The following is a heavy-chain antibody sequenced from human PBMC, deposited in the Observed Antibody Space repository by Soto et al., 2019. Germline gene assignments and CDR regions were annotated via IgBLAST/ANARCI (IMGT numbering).Heavy chain of an antibody. Sequence: EVQLLEAGGGLVQPVGSLRLSCAASGCTFRIYAMSWVRQVPGKGLEWVSTISDIADSAYYAGSVQGRFTISRDNSKNTMYLQMNSLRADDAAVYDCAIHYGGKRGDALDPWGQGTPVTVSS. CDR1: GCTFRIYA. CDR2: ISDIADSA. CDR3: AIHYGGKRGDALDP. J-gene: IGHJ3*01. D-gene: IGHD4-17*01. V-gene: IGHV3-23*01.